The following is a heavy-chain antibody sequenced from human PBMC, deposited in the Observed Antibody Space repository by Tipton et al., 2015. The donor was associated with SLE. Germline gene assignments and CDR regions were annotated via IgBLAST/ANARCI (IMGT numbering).Heavy chain of an antibody. V-gene: IGHV4-59*11. CDR1: DGSISSHY. D-gene: IGHD4-17*01. J-gene: IGHJ6*02. CDR2: IYYSGST. CDR3: ARSYGDYRDYYGMDV. Sequence: TLSLTCTVSDGSISSHYWSWIRQPPGKGLEWIGYIYYSGSTNYNPSLKSRVTISVDTSKNQFSLKLSSVTAADTAVYYCARSYGDYRDYYGMDVWGQGTTVTVSS.